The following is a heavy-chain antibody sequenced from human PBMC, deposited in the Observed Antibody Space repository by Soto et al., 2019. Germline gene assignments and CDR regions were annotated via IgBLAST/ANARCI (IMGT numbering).Heavy chain of an antibody. CDR1: GDSISSYY. D-gene: IGHD6-19*01. Sequence: PSETLSLTCSVSGDSISSYYWSWIRQPAGKGLEWIGRIYTSGDTNYNPSLKSRVTMSLDTSKNQFSLKLRSVTAADTAVYYCAREYTEPVAGPTPYSFDDWGQGALVTVSS. V-gene: IGHV4-4*07. J-gene: IGHJ4*02. CDR3: AREYTEPVAGPTPYSFDD. CDR2: IYTSGDT.